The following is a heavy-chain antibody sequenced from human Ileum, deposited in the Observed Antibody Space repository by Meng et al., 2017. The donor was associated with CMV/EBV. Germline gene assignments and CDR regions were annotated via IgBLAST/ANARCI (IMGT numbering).Heavy chain of an antibody. CDR2: IYHSGST. D-gene: IGHD3-3*01. V-gene: IGHV4-4*02. Sequence: DSISSSNWWSWVRQPPGKGLEWIGEIYHSGSTNYNPSLKSRVTISVDKSKNQFSLKLSSVTAADTAVYHCATLEVSVIIPGRNWFDPWGQGTLVTVSS. CDR1: DSISSSNW. J-gene: IGHJ5*02. CDR3: ATLEVSVIIPGRNWFDP.